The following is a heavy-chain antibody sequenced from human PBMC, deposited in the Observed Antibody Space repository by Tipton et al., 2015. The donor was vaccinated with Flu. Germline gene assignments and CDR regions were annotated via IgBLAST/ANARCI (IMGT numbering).Heavy chain of an antibody. CDR2: IYHSGST. Sequence: TLSLTCTISGHSISSDYYWGWIRQPPGKGLEWIGSIYHSGSTYYSPSLKSRVTISVDTSKNQFSLKLSSVTAADTAVYYCARHHLVTVVKTNWFDPWGQGTLVTVSS. D-gene: IGHD4-23*01. CDR3: ARHHLVTVVKTNWFDP. V-gene: IGHV4-38-2*02. J-gene: IGHJ5*02. CDR1: GHSISSDYY.